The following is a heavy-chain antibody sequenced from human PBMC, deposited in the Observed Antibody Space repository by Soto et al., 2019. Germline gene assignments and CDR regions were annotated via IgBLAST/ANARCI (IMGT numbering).Heavy chain of an antibody. CDR3: AIVPYYDFWSGYSSP. V-gene: IGHV1-8*01. Sequence: ASVKVYWKTAGYGFTSYDINWVRQATGQGLEWMGWMNPNSGNTGYAQKFQGRVTMTRNTSISTAYMELSSLRSEDTAVYYCAIVPYYDFWSGYSSPWGQGTLVTVS. D-gene: IGHD3-3*01. CDR1: GYGFTSYD. J-gene: IGHJ5*02. CDR2: MNPNSGNT.